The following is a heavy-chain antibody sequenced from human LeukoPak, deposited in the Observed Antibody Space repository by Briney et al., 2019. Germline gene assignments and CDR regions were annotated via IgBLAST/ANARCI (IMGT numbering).Heavy chain of an antibody. CDR3: ARYSYGSAGFDY. Sequence: SQTLSLTCTVSGGSISSGGYYWSWIRRPPGKGLEWIGYIYHSGSTYYNPSLKSRVTISVDRSKNQFSLKLSSVTAADTAVYYCARYSYGSAGFDYWGQGTLVSVSS. CDR1: GGSISSGGYY. D-gene: IGHD5-18*01. V-gene: IGHV4-30-2*01. CDR2: IYHSGST. J-gene: IGHJ4*02.